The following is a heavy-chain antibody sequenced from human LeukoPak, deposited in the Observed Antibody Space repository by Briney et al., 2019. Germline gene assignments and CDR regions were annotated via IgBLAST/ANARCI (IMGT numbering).Heavy chain of an antibody. Sequence: GASVKVSCKASGGTFSSYAISWVRQAPGQGLEWMGGIIPIFGTANYAQKFQGRVTITADKSTSTAYMELSSLRSEDTAVYYCARDRAPYDFWSGYYHQFDPWGQGTLVTVSS. D-gene: IGHD3-3*01. CDR1: GGTFSSYA. J-gene: IGHJ5*02. CDR3: ARDRAPYDFWSGYYHQFDP. CDR2: IIPIFGTA. V-gene: IGHV1-69*06.